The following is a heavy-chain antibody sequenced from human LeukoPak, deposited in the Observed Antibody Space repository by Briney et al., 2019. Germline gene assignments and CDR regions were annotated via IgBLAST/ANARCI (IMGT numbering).Heavy chain of an antibody. V-gene: IGHV6-1*01. J-gene: IGHJ6*03. CDR2: TYYRSKWYN. CDR1: GDSVSSNSAA. CDR3: ARGVDMVATMGPRYYYYMDV. D-gene: IGHD5-12*01. Sequence: SQTLSLTFAISGDSVSSNSAAWNWIRQSPSRGLEWLGRTYYRSKWYNDYAVSVKSRITINPDTSKNQFSLQLNSVTPEDTAVYYCARGVDMVATMGPRYYYYMDVWGKGTTVTVSS.